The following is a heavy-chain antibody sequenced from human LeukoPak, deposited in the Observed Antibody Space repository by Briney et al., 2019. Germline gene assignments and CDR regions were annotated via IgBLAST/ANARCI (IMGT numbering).Heavy chain of an antibody. CDR3: TTQGHYYDSSGYNFVDY. V-gene: IGHV3-15*01. CDR2: IKSKADGGTT. J-gene: IGHJ4*02. D-gene: IGHD3-22*01. CDR1: GFTFSNAW. Sequence: GGSLRLSCAASGFTFSNAWMRWVRQAPGKGLESIGHIKSKADGGTTDYAAPVKGRFTISRDDSEDTVYLQMNSLKTEDTAMYYCTTQGHYYDSSGYNFVDYWGQGTLVTVSS.